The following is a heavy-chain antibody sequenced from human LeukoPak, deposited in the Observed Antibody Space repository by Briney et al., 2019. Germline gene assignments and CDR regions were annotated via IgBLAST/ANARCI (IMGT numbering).Heavy chain of an antibody. J-gene: IGHJ6*03. CDR1: GFTFSSYG. CDR2: FSGSTGST. Sequence: GGSLRLSCAASGFTFSSYGMNWVRQAPGKGLEWVSGFSGSTGSTHYADSVKGRFTISRDNSRDTLSLQMNSLRGEDTAVYYCARGGMRGKISYTYYYMNVWGKGTTVTVSS. CDR3: ARGGMRGKISYTYYYMNV. V-gene: IGHV3-23*01. D-gene: IGHD2-2*02.